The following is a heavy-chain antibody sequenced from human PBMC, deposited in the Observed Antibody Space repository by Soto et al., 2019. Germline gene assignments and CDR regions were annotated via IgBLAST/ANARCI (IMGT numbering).Heavy chain of an antibody. Sequence: ASVKVSCKASGYTFTKFDINWVRQATGQGLEWMGWMNPNSGNTGYEQKFQGRVTMTRNTSITTAYMELSTLRSEETAVYFCVRGDYGDYSNWFAPWGKGTLVPVSS. V-gene: IGHV1-8*01. CDR3: VRGDYGDYSNWFAP. D-gene: IGHD4-17*01. CDR2: MNPNSGNT. CDR1: GYTFTKFD. J-gene: IGHJ5*02.